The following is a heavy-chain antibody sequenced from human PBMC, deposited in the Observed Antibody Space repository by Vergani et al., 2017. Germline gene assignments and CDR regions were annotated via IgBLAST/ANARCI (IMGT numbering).Heavy chain of an antibody. CDR2: ISGSVGST. J-gene: IGHJ4*02. CDR1: GFTFSSYA. D-gene: IGHD1-26*01. CDR3: AKDFEWGLPKRGRDY. V-gene: IGHV3-23*01. Sequence: EVQLLESGGGLVQPGGSLRLSCAASGFTFSSYAMSWVRQAPGKGLEWVSAISGSVGSTYYADSGKGRFTISRDNSKNTLYLQMNSLRAEDTAVYYCAKDFEWGLPKRGRDYWGQGTLVTVSS.